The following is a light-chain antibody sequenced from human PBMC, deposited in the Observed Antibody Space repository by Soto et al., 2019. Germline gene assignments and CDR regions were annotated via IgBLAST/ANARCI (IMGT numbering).Light chain of an antibody. CDR3: KQYREWPPVS. V-gene: IGKV3-15*01. Sequence: EVVMTQSPATLSLSPGDRATVSCRASQGIGSTLAWYQQKPGQAPRLLIYGASTRAAGVPARFSGSGSGTEFTLAISRLQSEDFALFYCKQYREWPPVSFGGGTKLEIK. CDR2: GAS. J-gene: IGKJ4*01. CDR1: QGIGST.